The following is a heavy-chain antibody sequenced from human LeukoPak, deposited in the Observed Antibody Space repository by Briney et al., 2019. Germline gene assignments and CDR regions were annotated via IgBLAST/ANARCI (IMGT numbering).Heavy chain of an antibody. D-gene: IGHD1-26*01. CDR3: ARGRVGATKGYFDY. CDR1: GGTCSSYA. Sequence: SVKVSCKASGGTCSSYAISWVRQAPGQGLEWMGRIIPILGIANYAQKFQGRVTITADKSTSTAYMELSSLRSEDTAVYYCARGRVGATKGYFDYWGQGTLVTVSS. V-gene: IGHV1-69*04. CDR2: IIPILGIA. J-gene: IGHJ4*02.